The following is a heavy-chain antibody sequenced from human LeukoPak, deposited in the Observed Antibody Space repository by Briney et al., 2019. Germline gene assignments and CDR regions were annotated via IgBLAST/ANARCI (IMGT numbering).Heavy chain of an antibody. D-gene: IGHD6-13*01. CDR1: GGSISSSSYY. CDR3: ARVFPGPIAAAATNWFDP. CDR2: IYYSGST. J-gene: IGHJ5*02. V-gene: IGHV4-39*07. Sequence: SETLSLTCTVPGGSISSSSYYWGWIRQPPGKGLEWIGSIYYSGSTYYNPSLKSRVTISVDTSKNQFSLELSSVTAADTAVYYCARVFPGPIAAAATNWFDPWGQGTLVTVSS.